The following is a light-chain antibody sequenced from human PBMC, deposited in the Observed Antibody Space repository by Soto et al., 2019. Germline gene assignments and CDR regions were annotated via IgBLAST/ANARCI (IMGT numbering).Light chain of an antibody. CDR1: SSNIGAGYD. CDR2: GNT. CDR3: QSYDTSLSVI. Sequence: QSVLTQPPSVSGAPGQRVTISCTGSSSNIGAGYDVHWYQQLPGTAPKLLIYGNTNRPSGVPDRFSDSKSGTSASLAITGLQAEDEADYYCQSYDTSLSVIFGGGTKVTVL. V-gene: IGLV1-40*01. J-gene: IGLJ2*01.